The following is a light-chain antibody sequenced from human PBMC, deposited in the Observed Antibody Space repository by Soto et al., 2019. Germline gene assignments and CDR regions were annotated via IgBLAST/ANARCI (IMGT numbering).Light chain of an antibody. J-gene: IGLJ1*01. CDR2: DVS. V-gene: IGLV2-14*01. Sequence: QSVLTQPAAVSGSPGQSIAISCTGTTSDVGDYNLVSWYQQHPGKAPKLMIYDVSNRPSGISDRFSASKSGNTGALTISGLQAEDEADDYCSSYTSSNTPYVFGTGTKVTGL. CDR1: TSDVGDYNL. CDR3: SSYTSSNTPYV.